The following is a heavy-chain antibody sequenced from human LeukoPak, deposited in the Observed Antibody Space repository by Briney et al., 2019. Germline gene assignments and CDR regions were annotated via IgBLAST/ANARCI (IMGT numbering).Heavy chain of an antibody. Sequence: GGSLRPSCAASGFIFSNAWMNWVRQVPGKGLEWVGRIKSKTDGGTTDYAAPVKGRFIISRDDSKNTLYLQMNSLKTEDTALYYCTTVYLTGEGNDYWGQGTLVTVSS. D-gene: IGHD3-9*01. CDR1: GFIFSNAW. CDR3: TTVYLTGEGNDY. CDR2: IKSKTDGGTT. J-gene: IGHJ4*02. V-gene: IGHV3-15*07.